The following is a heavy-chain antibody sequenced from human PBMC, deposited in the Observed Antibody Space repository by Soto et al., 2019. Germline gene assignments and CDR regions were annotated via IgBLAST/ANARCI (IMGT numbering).Heavy chain of an antibody. J-gene: IGHJ6*02. V-gene: IGHV3-33*01. CDR1: GFTFSSYG. CDR3: ARDRPNCSSTSCYPYYYYYGMDV. D-gene: IGHD2-2*01. Sequence: GGSLRLSCAASGFTFSSYGMHWVRQAPGKGLEGVAVIWYDGSNKYYADAVKGRFTISRDNSKNTLYLQMNSLRAEDTAVYYCARDRPNCSSTSCYPYYYYYGMDVWGQGTTVTVSS. CDR2: IWYDGSNK.